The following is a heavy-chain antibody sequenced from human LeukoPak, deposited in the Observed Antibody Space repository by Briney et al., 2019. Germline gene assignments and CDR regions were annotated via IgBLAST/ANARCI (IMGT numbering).Heavy chain of an antibody. Sequence: GASVKVSCKASGYTFTSYDINWVRQATGQGLEWMGWMNPNSGNTGYAQKCQGRVTMTRNTSISTAYMELSSLRSEDTAVYYCARKGYSSSRNWFDPWGQGTLVTVSS. V-gene: IGHV1-8*01. CDR2: MNPNSGNT. J-gene: IGHJ5*02. CDR1: GYTFTSYD. CDR3: ARKGYSSSRNWFDP. D-gene: IGHD6-13*01.